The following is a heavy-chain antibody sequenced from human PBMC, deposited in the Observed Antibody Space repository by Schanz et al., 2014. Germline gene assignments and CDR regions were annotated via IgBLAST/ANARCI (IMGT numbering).Heavy chain of an antibody. V-gene: IGHV3-23*04. CDR2: MIGSGSSV. CDR1: AFIFRSYS. Sequence: EVQLVESGGGLVQPGGSLRLSCAASAFIFRSYSMHWVRQAPGKGLEWVSRMIGSGSSVFYADSVKGRFTISRDNLKNTVYLQMNSLRAGDTAVYYCAKDGRLPYYGTGSDFDYWGQGTLGAVSS. D-gene: IGHD3-22*01. CDR3: AKDGRLPYYGTGSDFDY. J-gene: IGHJ4*02.